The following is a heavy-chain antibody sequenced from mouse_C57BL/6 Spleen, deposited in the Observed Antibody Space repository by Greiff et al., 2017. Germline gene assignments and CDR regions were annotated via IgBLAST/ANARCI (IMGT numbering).Heavy chain of an antibody. J-gene: IGHJ2*01. CDR2: IDPSDSYT. V-gene: IGHV1-69*01. CDR1: GYTFTSYW. D-gene: IGHD2-13*01. CDR3: ARGLLDY. Sequence: QVQLQQSGPELVRPGASVKLSCKASGYTFTSYWMHWVKQRPGQGLEWIGEIDPSDSYTNYNQKFKGKSTLTVDKSSSTAYMQLSSLTSEDSAVYYCARGLLDYWGQGTTLTVSS.